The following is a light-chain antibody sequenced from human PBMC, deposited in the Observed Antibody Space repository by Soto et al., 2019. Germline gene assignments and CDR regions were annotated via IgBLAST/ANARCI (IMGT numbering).Light chain of an antibody. J-gene: IGKJ4*01. CDR1: QDISNY. Sequence: DIQMTQSPSSLSASVGDRVTITCQASQDISNYLNWYQQKPGKAPKLLIYDASNLETGVPSRFSGSGSETDFTLTIGSLQPEDFATYYCQQSNSFPLTFGGGTKVEIK. CDR3: QQSNSFPLT. V-gene: IGKV1-33*01. CDR2: DAS.